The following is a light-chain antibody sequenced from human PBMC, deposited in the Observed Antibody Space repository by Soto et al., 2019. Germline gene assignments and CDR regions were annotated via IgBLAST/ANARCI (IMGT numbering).Light chain of an antibody. Sequence: QTALTQPASVSGSPGQSITISCTGTSSDVGSYNLVSWYQKHPGKAPKLMIYEVSKRPSGISNRFSGSKSGNTASLTISGPQAEEEADYYCCSYAGSSTYVVFGGGTKLTVL. CDR3: CSYAGSSTYVV. J-gene: IGLJ2*01. CDR2: EVS. CDR1: SSDVGSYNL. V-gene: IGLV2-23*02.